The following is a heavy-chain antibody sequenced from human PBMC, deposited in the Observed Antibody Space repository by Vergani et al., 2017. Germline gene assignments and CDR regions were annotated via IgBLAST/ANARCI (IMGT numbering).Heavy chain of an antibody. D-gene: IGHD6-19*01. V-gene: IGHV4-31*02. J-gene: IGHJ5*02. CDR1: GCSINSGGYF. CDR3: ARAPVAGNCFDP. CDR2: ISYTGST. Sequence: QVQLQESGPGLVKPSQTLSLISIFSGCSINSGGYFWSWIRQHPGKGLEWVGYISYTGSTTYNPSLKSRVIVSVDTTKNQFSRKLTSVTAADTAIYYCARAPVAGNCFDPWGQGTLVTVSS.